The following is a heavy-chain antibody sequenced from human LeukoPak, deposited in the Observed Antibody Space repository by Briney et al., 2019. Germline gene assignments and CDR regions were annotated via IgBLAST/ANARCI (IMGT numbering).Heavy chain of an antibody. CDR2: IYTSGST. CDR1: GGSISSYY. D-gene: IGHD3-16*01. V-gene: IGHV4-4*07. J-gene: IGHJ3*02. Sequence: SETLSLTCTVSGGSISSYYWSWIRQPAGKGLEWIGRIYTSGSTNYNPSLKSRVTMSVDTSKNQFSLKLSSVTAADTAVYYCARDLKGRVYVLNAFDIWGQGTMVTVSS. CDR3: ARDLKGRVYVLNAFDI.